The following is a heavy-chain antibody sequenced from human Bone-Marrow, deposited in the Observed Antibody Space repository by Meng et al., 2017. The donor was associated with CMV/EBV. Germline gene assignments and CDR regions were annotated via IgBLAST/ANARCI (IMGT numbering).Heavy chain of an antibody. V-gene: IGHV1-46*01. Sequence: ASVKVSCKASGYTFTSYYMHWVRQAPGQGLEWMGIINPSGGSTSYAQKFQGRVTMTRDTSTSTVYMELSSLRSEDTAVYYCARESDFWSGSVGYYYGREVWGQGNTVTVAS. J-gene: IGHJ6*02. CDR1: GYTFTSYY. CDR2: INPSGGST. D-gene: IGHD3-3*01. CDR3: ARESDFWSGSVGYYYGREV.